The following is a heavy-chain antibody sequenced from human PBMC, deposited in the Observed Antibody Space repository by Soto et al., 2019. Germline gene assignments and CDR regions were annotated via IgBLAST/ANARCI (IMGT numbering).Heavy chain of an antibody. CDR1: GYTFTSYG. CDR3: ARVLRLLEWLPDAFDI. CDR2: ISAYNGNT. V-gene: IGHV1-18*01. D-gene: IGHD3-3*01. J-gene: IGHJ3*02. Sequence: ASVKVSCKASGYTFTSYGISWVRQAPGQGLEWMGWISAYNGNTNYAQKLQGRVTMTTDTSTSTAYMELRSLRSDDTAVYYCARVLRLLEWLPDAFDIWGQGTMVTV.